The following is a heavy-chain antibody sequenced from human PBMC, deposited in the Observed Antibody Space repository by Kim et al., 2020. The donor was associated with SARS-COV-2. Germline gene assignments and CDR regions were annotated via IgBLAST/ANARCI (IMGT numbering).Heavy chain of an antibody. D-gene: IGHD3-3*01. CDR3: ARAHRTSFGVVEYMDV. Sequence: SETLSLTCTVSGGSISSGGYYWSWIRQHPGKGLEWIGYIYYSGSTYYNPSLKSRVTISVDTSKNQFSLKLSSVTAAETAVYYCARAHRTSFGVVEYMDVWGQGTTVTVSS. V-gene: IGHV4-31*03. J-gene: IGHJ6*02. CDR1: GGSISSGGYY. CDR2: IYYSGST.